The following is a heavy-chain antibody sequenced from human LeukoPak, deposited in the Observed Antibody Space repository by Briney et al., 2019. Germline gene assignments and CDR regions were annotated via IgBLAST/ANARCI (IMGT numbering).Heavy chain of an antibody. V-gene: IGHV3-64D*06. Sequence: GGSLRLSCSASGFTFRTYAMHWVRQAPGKGLEYVSGINNNGGNTNYVDSVKGRFTISRDSSKNTLYLQMSSLRAEDTAVYYCVKDGGDSGWYYHFDYWGQGTLVTVSS. CDR3: VKDGGDSGWYYHFDY. J-gene: IGHJ4*02. CDR1: GFTFRTYA. D-gene: IGHD6-19*01. CDR2: INNNGGNT.